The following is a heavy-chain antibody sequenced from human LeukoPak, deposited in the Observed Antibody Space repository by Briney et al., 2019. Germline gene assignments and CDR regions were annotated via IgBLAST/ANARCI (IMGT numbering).Heavy chain of an antibody. CDR2: IKLDGSEK. V-gene: IGHV3-7*01. CDR3: ARDLTLFGVSISHYNGLDV. J-gene: IGHJ6*02. Sequence: GGSLRLSCVASGFTFGKYWMSWVRQAPGKGLEWVANIKLDGSEKNYVDSVKGRFTISRDNTKSSLYLQMNSLKTEDTALYYCARDLTLFGVSISHYNGLDVWGQGTTVTVSS. CDR1: GFTFGKYW. D-gene: IGHD3-3*01.